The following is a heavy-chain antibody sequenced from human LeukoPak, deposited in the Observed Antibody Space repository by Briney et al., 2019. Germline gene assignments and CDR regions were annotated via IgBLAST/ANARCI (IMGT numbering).Heavy chain of an antibody. D-gene: IGHD2-21*02. CDR2: ISAYNGNT. CDR3: ARDPCGGDCYGTYFDY. J-gene: IGHJ4*02. V-gene: IGHV1-18*01. CDR1: GYTFTSYG. Sequence: GASVKVSCKASGYTFTSYGISWVRQAPGQGLEWMGWISAYNGNTNYAQKLQGRVTMTTETSTSTAYMELRSLRSDDTAVYYCARDPCGGDCYGTYFDYWGQGPLVTVSS.